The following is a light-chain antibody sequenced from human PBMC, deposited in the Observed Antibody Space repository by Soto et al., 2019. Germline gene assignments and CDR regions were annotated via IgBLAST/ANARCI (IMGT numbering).Light chain of an antibody. Sequence: QSVLTQPPSASGTPGQRVTISCFGSSSNIGDNHGHWYQHLPGTAPKLLIYRNNQRPSGVSHRFSGSKSGTSASLAISGLRSEDEADYYCAAWDDSLSGPVFGGGTKLTVL. CDR1: SSNIGDNH. J-gene: IGLJ3*02. CDR3: AAWDDSLSGPV. CDR2: RNN. V-gene: IGLV1-47*01.